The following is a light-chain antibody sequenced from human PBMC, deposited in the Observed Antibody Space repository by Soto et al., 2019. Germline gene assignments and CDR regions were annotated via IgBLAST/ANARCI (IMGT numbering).Light chain of an antibody. CDR3: SSYTSDSTLVV. CDR2: DVS. V-gene: IGLV2-14*03. Sequence: QSVLTQPASVSGSPGQTITISCTGTSRDIGGYNYVSWYQHHPGKAPKLMIYDVSNRPSGISNRFSGSKCGSTASLTISGLQAEDEADYWCSSYTSDSTLVVFGGGTKLTVL. J-gene: IGLJ2*01. CDR1: SRDIGGYNY.